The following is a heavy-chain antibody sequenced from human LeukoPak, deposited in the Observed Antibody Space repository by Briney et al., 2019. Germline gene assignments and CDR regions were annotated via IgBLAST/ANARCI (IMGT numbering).Heavy chain of an antibody. V-gene: IGHV3-30*02. Sequence: GGSLRLSCAASGFTFSGYGIHWVRQAPGKGLEWVACIRYDGTNKYYADSVKGRFTISRDNSKNTLYLQMNSLRAEDTAVYYCAQDKNDYNGSYYRDVWGKGTTVTVSS. CDR1: GFTFSGYG. J-gene: IGHJ6*03. D-gene: IGHD5-24*01. CDR3: AQDKNDYNGSYYRDV. CDR2: IRYDGTNK.